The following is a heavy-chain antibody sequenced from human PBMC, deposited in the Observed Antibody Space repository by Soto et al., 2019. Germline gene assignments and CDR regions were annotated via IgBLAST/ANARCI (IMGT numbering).Heavy chain of an antibody. Sequence: QITLKESGPTVVKPTQTLTLTCTFSGFSLSSDGVGVGWIRQPPGKAPEWLALIYWDDDTRDSPSLKTRLTITKDTSKTQVVLRMTNMDPVDTATYYCAHSSLHYKKWFDPWGQGTLVIVSS. CDR1: GFSLSSDGVG. CDR3: AHSSLHYKKWFDP. D-gene: IGHD4-4*01. J-gene: IGHJ5*02. V-gene: IGHV2-5*02. CDR2: IYWDDDT.